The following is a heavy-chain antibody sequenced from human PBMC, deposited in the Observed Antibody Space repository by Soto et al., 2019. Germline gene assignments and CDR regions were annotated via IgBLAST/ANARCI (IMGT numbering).Heavy chain of an antibody. D-gene: IGHD1-26*01. CDR2: ISWNSGSI. V-gene: IGHV3-9*01. J-gene: IGHJ4*02. CDR1: GFTFDDYA. CDR3: AKEGGSYAFDY. Sequence: VQLVESGGGLVQPGRSLRLSCAASGFTFDDYAMHWVRQAPGKGLEWVSGISWNSGSIGYADSVKGRFTISRDNAKNSLYLQMNSLRAEDTALYYCAKEGGSYAFDYWGQGTLVTVSS.